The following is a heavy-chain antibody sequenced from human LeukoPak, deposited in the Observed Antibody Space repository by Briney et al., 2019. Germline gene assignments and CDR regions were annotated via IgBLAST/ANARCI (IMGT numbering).Heavy chain of an antibody. CDR2: ILGSGVTT. V-gene: IGHV3-23*01. CDR3: AKWGDYDVLTGYYVPDY. D-gene: IGHD3-9*01. CDR1: GFTFSNYA. Sequence: GASLRLSCAASGFTFSNYAMSWVRQAPGKGLEWVSAILGSGVTTYYADSVKGRFTVSRDNSKSALYLQMNTLRAEDTALYYCAKWGDYDVLTGYYVPDYWGQGTLVTVSS. J-gene: IGHJ4*02.